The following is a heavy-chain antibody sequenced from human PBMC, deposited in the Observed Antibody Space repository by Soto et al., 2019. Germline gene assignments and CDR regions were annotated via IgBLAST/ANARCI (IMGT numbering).Heavy chain of an antibody. V-gene: IGHV1-18*01. D-gene: IGHD6-13*01. Sequence: QVQLVQSGPEVRKPGASVKVSCEASGYTFTTSGISWVRQVPGQGLEWMGWSSTYNGDTNSAQNFQGRVLMTADTSTGTAYMELMSLKSDCTAVYYCARQGRWPYYSSGLDVWGQGTTGTVSS. CDR1: GYTFTTSG. J-gene: IGHJ6*02. CDR3: ARQGRWPYYSSGLDV. CDR2: SSTYNGDT.